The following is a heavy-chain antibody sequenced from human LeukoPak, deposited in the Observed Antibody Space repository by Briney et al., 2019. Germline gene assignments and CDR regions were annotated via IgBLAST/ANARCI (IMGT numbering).Heavy chain of an antibody. CDR2: ISYDGSNK. D-gene: IGHD6-19*01. CDR3: TKGVAGTFDY. Sequence: GRSLRLSCAASGFTFSSYGMHWVRQAPSKGLEWVAVISYDGSNKYYADSVKGRFTISRDNSKNTLYLQMNSLRAEDTAVYYCTKGVAGTFDYWGQGTLVTVSS. V-gene: IGHV3-30*18. CDR1: GFTFSSYG. J-gene: IGHJ4*02.